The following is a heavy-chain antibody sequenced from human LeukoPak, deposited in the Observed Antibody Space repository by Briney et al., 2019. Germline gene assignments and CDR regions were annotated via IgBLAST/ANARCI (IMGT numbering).Heavy chain of an antibody. D-gene: IGHD3-3*01. J-gene: IGHJ4*02. CDR3: ARSIFGVISGFDY. Sequence: PSQTLSLTCTVSGGSISSGSYYWSWIRQPAGKGLEWIGCIYTSGSTNYNPSLKSRVTISVDTSKNQFSLKLSSLTAADTAVYYGARSIFGVISGFDYWGQGTLVTVSS. V-gene: IGHV4-61*02. CDR2: IYTSGST. CDR1: GGSISSGSYY.